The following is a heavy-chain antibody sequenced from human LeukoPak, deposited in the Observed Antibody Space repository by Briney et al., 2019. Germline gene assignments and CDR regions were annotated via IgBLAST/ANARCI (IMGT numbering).Heavy chain of an antibody. CDR3: ARDPRITGTKESDY. CDR2: INPRGGST. Sequence: ASVKVSCKASGYTFTSYYMHWVRQAPGQALEGMGIINPRGGSTRYAQKFQGRVTMTRDTSTSTVYMELSSLRSEDTAVYYCARDPRITGTKESDYWGQGTLVTVSS. CDR1: GYTFTSYY. D-gene: IGHD1-7*01. J-gene: IGHJ4*02. V-gene: IGHV1-46*01.